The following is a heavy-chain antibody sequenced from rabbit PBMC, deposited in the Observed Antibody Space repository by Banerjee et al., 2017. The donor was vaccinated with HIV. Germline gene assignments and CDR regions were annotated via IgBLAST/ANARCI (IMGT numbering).Heavy chain of an antibody. D-gene: IGHD1-1*01. V-gene: IGHV1S40*01. CDR2: IYAGDST. J-gene: IGHJ4*01. Sequence: QSLEESGGDLVKPGASLTLTCTASGFSFSSSNYMCWVRQAPGKGLEWIACIYAGDSTYYATWAKGRFTISRTSSTTVTLQMTSLTAADTATYFCARSTSGYDIGDLWGPGTLVTVS. CDR1: GFSFSSSNY. CDR3: ARSTSGYDIGDL.